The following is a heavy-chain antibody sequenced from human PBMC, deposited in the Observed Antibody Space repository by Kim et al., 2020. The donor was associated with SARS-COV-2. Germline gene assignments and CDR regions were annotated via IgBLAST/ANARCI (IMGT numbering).Heavy chain of an antibody. V-gene: IGHV3-64D*06. CDR3: VKGQVARSTHFDS. CDR1: GFTFSSYS. J-gene: IGHJ4*02. Sequence: GGSLRLSCSASGFTFSSYSMLWVRQAPGKGLEYVSAINNNGGNIYYEDSVKGRFTISRDNSKNTLYLQMSSLRAEDTALYYCVKGQVARSTHFDSWGQGT. CDR2: INNNGGNI.